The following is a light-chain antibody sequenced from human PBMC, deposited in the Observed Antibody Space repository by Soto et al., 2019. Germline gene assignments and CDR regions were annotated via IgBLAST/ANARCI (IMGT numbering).Light chain of an antibody. CDR3: QQPSNWPPT. CDR2: DAS. CDR1: QSVSSY. Sequence: EIVLTQSPATLSLSPGEIATLSCRASQSVSSYLAWYQQKPGQAPRLLIYDASNRATGIPARFSGSGSGTDFTLTISSLEPEDFAVYYCQQPSNWPPTFGQGTRLEIK. J-gene: IGKJ1*01. V-gene: IGKV3-11*01.